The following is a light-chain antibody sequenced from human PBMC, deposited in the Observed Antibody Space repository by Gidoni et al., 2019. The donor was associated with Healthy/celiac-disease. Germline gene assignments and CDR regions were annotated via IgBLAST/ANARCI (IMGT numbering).Light chain of an antibody. V-gene: IGLV1-40*01. CDR2: GNS. J-gene: IGLJ3*02. CDR3: QSYDSSLSGWV. Sequence: QPVLTQPPSVSAAPGQRVTISCTGRSSNIGAGYDVHWYQQLPVPAPKLLIYGNSNRPSGVPDRFSGSKSGTSASLAITGLQAEDEADYYCQSYDSSLSGWVFGGGTKLTVL. CDR1: SSNIGAGYD.